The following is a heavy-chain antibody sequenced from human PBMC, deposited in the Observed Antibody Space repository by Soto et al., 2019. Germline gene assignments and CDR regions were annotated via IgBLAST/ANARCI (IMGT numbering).Heavy chain of an antibody. CDR3: ARGGGSYSSAWFDP. D-gene: IGHD1-26*01. CDR1: GFTFSSYA. CDR2: ISNRSSYI. Sequence: GRSLRLSCAASGFTFSSYAMSWVGQAPGKGLEWVSTISNRSSYIYYADSVKGRVTISRDNTENSLYMQMNILRGEDTAVYYCARGGGSYSSAWFDPGGQGSLVTVSS. J-gene: IGHJ5*02. V-gene: IGHV3-21*01.